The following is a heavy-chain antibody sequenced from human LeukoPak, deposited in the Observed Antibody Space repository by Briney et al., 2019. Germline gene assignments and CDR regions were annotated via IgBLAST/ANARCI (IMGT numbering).Heavy chain of an antibody. J-gene: IGHJ3*02. CDR3: ARGFVVRGVSPIRPPLSGAFHI. D-gene: IGHD3-10*01. CDR2: INPNSGGT. V-gene: IGHV1-2*02. Sequence: ASVKVSCKASGYTFTGYYMHGVRQAPGQGLEWMGWINPNSGGTNYAQKFQGRVTMTRDTSISTAYMDLSGLRSDDTAVYYCARGFVVRGVSPIRPPLSGAFHIWGQGTMVTVSS. CDR1: GYTFTGYY.